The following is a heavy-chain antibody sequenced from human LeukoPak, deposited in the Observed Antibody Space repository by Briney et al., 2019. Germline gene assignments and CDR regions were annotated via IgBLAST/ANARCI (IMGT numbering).Heavy chain of an antibody. V-gene: IGHV3-48*03. D-gene: IGHD1-26*01. CDR3: ARWVVGVTRYFDP. CDR1: GFTFSSYE. Sequence: GGSLRLSCAASGFTFSSYEMNWVRQAPGKGLEWVSYISSSGSTIYYADSVKGRFTISRDNAKNSLYLQMNSLRAEDSAVYYCARWVVGVTRYFDPWGQGTLVTVSS. CDR2: ISSSGSTI. J-gene: IGHJ5*02.